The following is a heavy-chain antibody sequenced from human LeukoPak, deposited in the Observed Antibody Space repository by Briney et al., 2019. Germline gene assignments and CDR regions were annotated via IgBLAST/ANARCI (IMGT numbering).Heavy chain of an antibody. CDR1: GGSISSYY. CDR3: ARAAYRGYYFDY. CDR2: IYTSGST. V-gene: IGHV4-4*07. Sequence: SETLSLTCTVSGGSISSYYWSWIRQPAGKGLEWIGCIYTSGSTNYNPSLKSRVTISVDTSKNQFSLKLSSVTAADTAVYHCARAAYRGYYFDYWGQGTLVTVSS. J-gene: IGHJ4*02. D-gene: IGHD4-11*01.